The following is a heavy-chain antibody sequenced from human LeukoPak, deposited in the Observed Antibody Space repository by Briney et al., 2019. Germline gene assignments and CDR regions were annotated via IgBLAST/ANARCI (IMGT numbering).Heavy chain of an antibody. Sequence: GGSLRLSCAASGFTFSSFAMTWVRQAPGKGLEWVSSIGSSGGTTYYADSVKGRFTISRDNSKNTLHLQMNSLRAEDTAVYFCASLAAAAGTGNWGQGILVTVSS. CDR3: ASLAAAAGTGN. V-gene: IGHV3-23*01. CDR2: IGSSGGTT. CDR1: GFTFSSFA. J-gene: IGHJ4*02. D-gene: IGHD6-13*01.